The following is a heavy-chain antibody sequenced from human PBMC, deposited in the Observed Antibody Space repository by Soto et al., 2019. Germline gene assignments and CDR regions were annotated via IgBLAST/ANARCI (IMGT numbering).Heavy chain of an antibody. CDR2: ISSSGSTI. J-gene: IGHJ6*03. CDR3: ATYDYIWGSYRKTTGGYYMDV. V-gene: IGHV3-11*01. D-gene: IGHD3-16*02. Sequence: GGSLRLSCAASGFTFSDYYMSWIRQAPGKGLEWVSYISSSGSTIYYADSVKGRFTISRDNAKNSLYLQMNSLRAEDTAVYSCATYDYIWGSYRKTTGGYYMDVWGKGTTVTVSS. CDR1: GFTFSDYY.